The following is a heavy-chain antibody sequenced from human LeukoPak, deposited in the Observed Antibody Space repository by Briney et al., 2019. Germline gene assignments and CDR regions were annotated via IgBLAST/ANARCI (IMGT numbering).Heavy chain of an antibody. D-gene: IGHD6-13*01. Sequence: SVKVSCKASGGTLSSYTISWVRQAPGQGLEWMGRIIPILGIANYAQKFQGRVTITADKSTSTSYMELSSLRSEDTAVYYCARGAAGLGYWGQGTLVTVSS. CDR3: ARGAAGLGY. J-gene: IGHJ4*02. V-gene: IGHV1-69*02. CDR1: GGTLSSYT. CDR2: IIPILGIA.